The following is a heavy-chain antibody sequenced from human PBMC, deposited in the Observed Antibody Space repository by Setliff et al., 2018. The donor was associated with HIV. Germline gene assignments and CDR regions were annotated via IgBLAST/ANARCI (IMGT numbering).Heavy chain of an antibody. D-gene: IGHD3-10*01. CDR2: ISSSGSTI. CDR3: ARDRDGATMVRGVIIRGGFDY. V-gene: IGHV3-48*04. J-gene: IGHJ4*02. CDR1: GFTFSAYA. Sequence: PGGSLRLSCAASGFTFSAYAMTWVRQAPGKGLEWVSYISSSGSTIYYADSVKGRFTISRENAKNSLYLQMNSLRAEDTAVYYCARDRDGATMVRGVIIRGGFDYWGQGTLVTVSS.